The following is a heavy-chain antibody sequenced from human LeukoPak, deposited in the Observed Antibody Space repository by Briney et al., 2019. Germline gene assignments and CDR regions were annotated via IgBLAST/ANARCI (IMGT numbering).Heavy chain of an antibody. CDR2: ITNNGGTI. V-gene: IGHV3-64*01. Sequence: GGSLRLSCAASGFTFSSYAMHWVRQAPGKGLEYVSAITNNGGTIYYANSVKGRFTISRDNSKNTLYLQMGSLKGDDMAVYYCAREKLGYDYWGQGTLVTVSS. J-gene: IGHJ4*02. CDR3: AREKLGYDY. D-gene: IGHD6-6*01. CDR1: GFTFSSYA.